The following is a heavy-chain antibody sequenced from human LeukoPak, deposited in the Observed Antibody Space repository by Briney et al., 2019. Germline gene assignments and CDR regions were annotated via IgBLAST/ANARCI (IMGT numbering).Heavy chain of an antibody. CDR2: ISTSGTTT. CDR1: GFTFSGHS. CDR3: VRKMAILRAFDI. V-gene: IGHV3-48*02. Sequence: PGGSLRLSCAASGFTFSGHSMYWVRQAPGKGLEWLSAISTSGTTTNYADSVKGRFTISRDNAKNSLYLQMTNLSDEDTAVYYCVRKMAILRAFDIWGQGTMVTVSS. J-gene: IGHJ3*02. D-gene: IGHD5-24*01.